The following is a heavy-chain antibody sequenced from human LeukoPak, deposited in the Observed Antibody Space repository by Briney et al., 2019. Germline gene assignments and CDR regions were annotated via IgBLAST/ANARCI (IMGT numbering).Heavy chain of an antibody. D-gene: IGHD1-26*01. CDR3: AKDLDFSIVGATAFDY. Sequence: GGSLRLSCAASGFTFSSYAMSWVRQAPGKGLGWVSAISGSGGSTYYADSVKGRFTISRDNSKNTLYLQMNSLRAEDTAVYYCAKDLDFSIVGATAFDYWGQGTLVTVSS. V-gene: IGHV3-23*01. J-gene: IGHJ4*02. CDR1: GFTFSSYA. CDR2: ISGSGGST.